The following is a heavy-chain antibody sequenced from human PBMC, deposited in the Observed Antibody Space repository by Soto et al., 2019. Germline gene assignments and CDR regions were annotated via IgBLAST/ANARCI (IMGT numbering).Heavy chain of an antibody. J-gene: IGHJ6*02. Sequence: GGSLKLSCHGSGYSFTSYWISWVRQMPGKGLEWMGRIDPSESYTNYSPSFQGHVTIAADKSISTAYLQWSSLKASDTAMYYCARRDSSSQGYHYYGMDVWGQGTTVTVSS. CDR2: IDPSESYT. D-gene: IGHD6-13*01. CDR3: ARRDSSSQGYHYYGMDV. CDR1: GYSFTSYW. V-gene: IGHV5-10-1*01.